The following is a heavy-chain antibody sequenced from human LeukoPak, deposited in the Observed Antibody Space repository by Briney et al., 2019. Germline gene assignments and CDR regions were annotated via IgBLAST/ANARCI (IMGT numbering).Heavy chain of an antibody. CDR2: IYYDGST. J-gene: IGHJ3*01. Sequence: SETLSLTCTVSSASITSSNYYWAWIRQPPGKGLEFIGTIYYDGSTYYNPSLKRRVTISIDTSNKQFSLKLNSVTAADTAVYYCARWVVSGIRGAFDVWGQGTMVPVS. CDR3: ARWVVSGIRGAFDV. V-gene: IGHV4-39*07. CDR1: SASITSSNYY. D-gene: IGHD2-21*01.